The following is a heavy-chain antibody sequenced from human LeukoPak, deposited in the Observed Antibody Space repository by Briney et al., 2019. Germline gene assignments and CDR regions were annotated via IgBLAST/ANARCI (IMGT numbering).Heavy chain of an antibody. V-gene: IGHV1-18*01. CDR2: INPYNGKT. Sequence: GASVKVSCKASGYTLDRFGISWVRQAPGLGLEWLGWINPYNGKTIFGEKLQGRVTMTTDTSTSTVYMELTSLRSDDTAVYFCARDTPQHLKRFDYWGQGTLVTVSS. CDR1: GYTLDRFG. D-gene: IGHD6-13*01. CDR3: ARDTPQHLKRFDY. J-gene: IGHJ4*02.